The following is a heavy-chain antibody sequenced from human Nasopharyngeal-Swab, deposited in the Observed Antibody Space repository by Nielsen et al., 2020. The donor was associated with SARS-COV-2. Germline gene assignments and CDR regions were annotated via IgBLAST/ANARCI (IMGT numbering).Heavy chain of an antibody. Sequence: GGSLRLSCAASGFFFRNYTMYWLRPAPGKGLEWASTISFNGIHIYYADSVKGRFTISRDNARNSVFLQMNSLRAEDTAVYYCAKDGVLGMWGYFDFGGQGTRVTVSS. J-gene: IGHJ4*02. CDR3: AKDGVLGMWGYFDF. CDR1: GFFFRNYT. V-gene: IGHV3-21*01. CDR2: ISFNGIHI. D-gene: IGHD1-26*01.